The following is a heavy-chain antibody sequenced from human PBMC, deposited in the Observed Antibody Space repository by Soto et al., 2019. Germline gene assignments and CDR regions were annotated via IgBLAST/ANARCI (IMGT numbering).Heavy chain of an antibody. CDR2: INAGNGYT. V-gene: IGHV1-3*01. Sequence: ASVKVSCKASGYTFSNYILHWVRQAPGQRLEWMGWINAGNGYTKYSRKFQGRVTITRDTSANTASMELNSLRSEDTAVYYCARVRSLYYGMDVWGQGTTVTVYS. J-gene: IGHJ6*02. D-gene: IGHD3-10*01. CDR1: GYTFSNYI. CDR3: ARVRSLYYGMDV.